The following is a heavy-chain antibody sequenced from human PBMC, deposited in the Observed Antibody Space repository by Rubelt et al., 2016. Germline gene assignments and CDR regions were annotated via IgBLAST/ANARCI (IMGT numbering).Heavy chain of an antibody. CDR3: AREYGDGYNFDY. CDR2: ISYDGSNK. V-gene: IGHV3-30*04. D-gene: IGHD5-24*01. Sequence: GEGLEWVAVISYDGSNKYYADSMKGRFTISRDNSKNTLYLQMSSLRAEDTAVYYCAREYGDGYNFDYWGQGTLVTVSS. J-gene: IGHJ4*02.